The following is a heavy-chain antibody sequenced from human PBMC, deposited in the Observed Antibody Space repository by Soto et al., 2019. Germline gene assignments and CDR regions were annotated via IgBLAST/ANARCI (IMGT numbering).Heavy chain of an antibody. J-gene: IGHJ4*02. D-gene: IGHD6-13*01. CDR2: ISSSSSYI. CDR1: GFTFSSYS. V-gene: IGHV3-21*01. Sequence: EVQLVESGGGLVKPGGSLRLSCAASGFTFSSYSMNWVRQAPGKGLEWVSSISSSSSYIYYADSVKGRFTISRDNAKNSLNLQMNSLRAEDTAVYYWAREIRVSSWPFDYWGQGTLVTVSS. CDR3: AREIRVSSWPFDY.